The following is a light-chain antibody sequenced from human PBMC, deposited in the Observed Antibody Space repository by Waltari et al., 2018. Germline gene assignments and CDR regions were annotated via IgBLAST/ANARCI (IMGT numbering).Light chain of an antibody. CDR2: AAS. J-gene: IGKJ1*01. Sequence: EIVLTHAPATVSLSPGERATHSCRASQSVSSYLAWYQQKPGQAPRLLIYAASNRATGNPARFSGSGSGTDFTLTISGLEPEAFAVYYCQQRSNWPRGTFGQGTKVEIK. CDR1: QSVSSY. CDR3: QQRSNWPRGT. V-gene: IGKV3-11*01.